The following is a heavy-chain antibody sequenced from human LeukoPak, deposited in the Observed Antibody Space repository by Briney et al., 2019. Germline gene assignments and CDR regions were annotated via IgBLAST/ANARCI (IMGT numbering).Heavy chain of an antibody. Sequence: ASVKVSCKASGYTFTSYYMHWVRQAPGQGLEWMGIINPSGGSTSYAQKFQGRVTMTRDTPTSTVYMELSSLRSEDTAVYYCAREGAIVVVPAAIVGWFDPWGQGTLVTVSS. D-gene: IGHD2-2*02. CDR1: GYTFTSYY. CDR2: INPSGGST. J-gene: IGHJ5*02. CDR3: AREGAIVVVPAAIVGWFDP. V-gene: IGHV1-46*03.